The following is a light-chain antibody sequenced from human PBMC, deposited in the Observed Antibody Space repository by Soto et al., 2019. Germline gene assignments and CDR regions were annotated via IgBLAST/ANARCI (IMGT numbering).Light chain of an antibody. V-gene: IGKV3-20*01. CDR1: QSVSSNY. CDR2: AAS. J-gene: IGKJ2*01. Sequence: EIVVTQSPGTLSLSPGEGAALSCRAGQSVSSNYLAWYPQRPGQAPRLLIYAASNRAAGIPDRFSGSGSGTDFTLTISRLEPDDFAVYYCQKYGSSPATFGPGTKVDIK. CDR3: QKYGSSPAT.